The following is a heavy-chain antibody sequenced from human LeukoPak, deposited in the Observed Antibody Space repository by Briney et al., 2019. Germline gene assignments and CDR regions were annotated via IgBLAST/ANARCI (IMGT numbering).Heavy chain of an antibody. CDR1: GFTFSSYG. V-gene: IGHV3-21*01. J-gene: IGHJ5*02. CDR3: ARSPLGIGNWFDP. D-gene: IGHD3-16*01. CDR2: ISSSDTYM. Sequence: GGSLRLSCAASGFTFSSYGMNWVRQAPGKGLEWVSSISSSDTYMYYADSVKGRFTISRDNAKNSLSLQMTSLRADDTAVYYCARSPLGIGNWFDPWGQGTLVTVSS.